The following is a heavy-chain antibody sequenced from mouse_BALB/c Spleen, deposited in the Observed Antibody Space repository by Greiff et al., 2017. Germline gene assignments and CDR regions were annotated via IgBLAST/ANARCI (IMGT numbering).Heavy chain of an antibody. CDR1: GFSLTSYG. Sequence: VKLVESGPGLVAPSQSLSITCTVSGFSLTSYGVHWVRQPPGKGLEWLGVIWAGGSTNYNSALMSRLSISKDNSKSQVFLKMNSLQTDDTAMYYCARDLGNYDAMDYWGQGTSVTVSS. J-gene: IGHJ4*01. CDR2: IWAGGST. D-gene: IGHD2-1*01. V-gene: IGHV2-9*02. CDR3: ARDLGNYDAMDY.